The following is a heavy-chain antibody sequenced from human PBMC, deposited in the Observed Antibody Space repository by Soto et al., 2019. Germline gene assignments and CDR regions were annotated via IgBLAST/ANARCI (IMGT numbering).Heavy chain of an antibody. J-gene: IGHJ3*02. CDR1: GGSIRSGGYY. Sequence: SSETLSLTCSVGGGSIRSGGYYWSWFRQHPGKGLEWIGYIYYSGSTYYNPSLKSRVTISVDTSKNQFSLKLSSVTAADTAVYYCARGVTVTTRRAFDIWGQGTMVT. CDR2: IYYSGST. D-gene: IGHD4-17*01. CDR3: ARGVTVTTRRAFDI. V-gene: IGHV4-31*03.